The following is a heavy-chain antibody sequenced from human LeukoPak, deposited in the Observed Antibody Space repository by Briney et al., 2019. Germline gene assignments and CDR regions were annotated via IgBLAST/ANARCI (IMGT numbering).Heavy chain of an antibody. V-gene: IGHV3-23*01. CDR1: GFTFSSYA. CDR3: AKDYYYDSSGFDY. D-gene: IGHD3-22*01. CDR2: FSGSGGTT. Sequence: GGSLRLSCAASGFTFSSYAMNWVRQAPGRGLEWVSGFSGSGGTTYYADSVKGRFTISRDNSKNTLYLQMNSLRAEDTAVDYCAKDYYYDSSGFDYWGQGTLVTVSS. J-gene: IGHJ4*02.